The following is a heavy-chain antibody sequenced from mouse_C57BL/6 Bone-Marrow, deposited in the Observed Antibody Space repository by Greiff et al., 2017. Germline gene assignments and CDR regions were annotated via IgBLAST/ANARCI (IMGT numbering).Heavy chain of an antibody. CDR1: GFTFSSYG. CDR3: ARGLYYGSSSYYAMDY. V-gene: IGHV5-6*01. J-gene: IGHJ4*01. Sequence: EVQVVESGGDLVKPGGSLKLSCAASGFTFSSYGMSWVRQTPDKRLEWVATISSGGSYTYYPDSVKGRFTISRDNAKNTLYLQMSSLKSEDTAMYYCARGLYYGSSSYYAMDYWGQGTSVTVSS. CDR2: ISSGGSYT. D-gene: IGHD1-1*01.